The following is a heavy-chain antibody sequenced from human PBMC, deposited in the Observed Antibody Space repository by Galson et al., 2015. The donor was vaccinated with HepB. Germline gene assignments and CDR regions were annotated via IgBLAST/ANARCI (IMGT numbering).Heavy chain of an antibody. V-gene: IGHV3-11*03. CDR3: ARYRTSFWYFDL. CDR1: GFTFSDYY. J-gene: IGHJ2*01. Sequence: SLRLSCAASGFTFSDYYMSWIRQAPGKGLEWVSYISRSSTYTNYADSVKGRFTISRDNAKNSLYLQMNSLRAEDTAVYYCARYRTSFWYFDLWGRGTLVTVSS. CDR2: ISRSSTYT.